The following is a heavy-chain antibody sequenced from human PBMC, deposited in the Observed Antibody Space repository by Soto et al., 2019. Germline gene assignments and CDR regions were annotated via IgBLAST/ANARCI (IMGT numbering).Heavy chain of an antibody. J-gene: IGHJ4*02. CDR1: GYTFTSYY. CDR3: ARVSSRRINVLRFLEWLDFDY. D-gene: IGHD3-3*01. Sequence: GASVKVSCKASGYTFTSYYMHWVRQAPGQGLEWMGIINPSGGSTSYAQKFQGRVTMTGDTSTSTVYMELSSLRSEDTAVYYCARVSSRRINVLRFLEWLDFDYWGQGTLVTVSS. V-gene: IGHV1-46*01. CDR2: INPSGGST.